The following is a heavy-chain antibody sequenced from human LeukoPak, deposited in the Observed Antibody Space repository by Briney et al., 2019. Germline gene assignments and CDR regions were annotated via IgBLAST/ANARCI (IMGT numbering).Heavy chain of an antibody. V-gene: IGHV4-30-4*01. CDR3: ARESDGDYYIDY. Sequence: SETLSLTCTVPGGSISSGDYYWSWIRQPPGKGLEWIGYIYYSGSTYYNPSLKSRVTISVDTSKNQFSLKPSSVTAADTAVYYCARESDGDYYIDYWGQGTLVTVSS. D-gene: IGHD4-17*01. CDR2: IYYSGST. CDR1: GGSISSGDYY. J-gene: IGHJ4*02.